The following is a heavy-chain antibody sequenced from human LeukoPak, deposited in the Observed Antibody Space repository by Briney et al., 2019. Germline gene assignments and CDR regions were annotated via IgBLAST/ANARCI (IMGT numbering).Heavy chain of an antibody. Sequence: GGSLRLSCAASGFTFSSYEMHWVRQASGKGLEWVGRIRSKANSYATAYAASVKGRFTISRDDSKNTAYLQMNSLKTEDTAVYYCTRDYGDYGNDAFDIWGQGTMVTVSS. CDR3: TRDYGDYGNDAFDI. CDR1: GFTFSSYE. CDR2: IRSKANSYAT. J-gene: IGHJ3*02. V-gene: IGHV3-73*01. D-gene: IGHD4-17*01.